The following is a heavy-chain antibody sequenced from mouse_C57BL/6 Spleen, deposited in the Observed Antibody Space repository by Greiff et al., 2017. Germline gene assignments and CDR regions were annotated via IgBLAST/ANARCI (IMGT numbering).Heavy chain of an antibody. CDR3: ARQGLGYYDYDEGDY. Sequence: QVQLQQSGPELVKPGASVKISCKASGYAFSSSWMNWVKQRPGKGLEWIGRIYPGDGDTNYNGKFKGKATLTADKSSSTAYMQLSSLTSEDSAVYCCARQGLGYYDYDEGDYWGQGTTLTVSS. CDR1: GYAFSSSW. CDR2: IYPGDGDT. V-gene: IGHV1-82*01. D-gene: IGHD2-4*01. J-gene: IGHJ2*01.